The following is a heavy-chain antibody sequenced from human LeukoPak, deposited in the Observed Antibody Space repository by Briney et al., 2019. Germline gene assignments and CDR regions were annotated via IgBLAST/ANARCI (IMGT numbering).Heavy chain of an antibody. J-gene: IGHJ3*02. V-gene: IGHV4-61*03. CDR3: VRSALYDSSRFDAFDI. D-gene: IGHD3-22*01. CDR1: GGSISSGGYY. Sequence: SQTLSLTCTVSGGSISSGGYYWNWIRQPPGTGLEWIGYISYTGSTNYNPSLMSRLTMSVDTSNHHFSVRLSSVTAADTAVYYCVRSALYDSSRFDAFDIWGQGTPVTVSS. CDR2: ISYTGST.